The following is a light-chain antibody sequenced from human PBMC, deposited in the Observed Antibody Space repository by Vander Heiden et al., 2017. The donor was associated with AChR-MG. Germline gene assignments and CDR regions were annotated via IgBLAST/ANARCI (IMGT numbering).Light chain of an antibody. CDR1: GSNIGSNT. V-gene: IGLV1-44*01. CDR2: SNN. Sequence: SVLTHPPSASGTPGQRVTISCSGSGSNIGSNTVNWYQQLPGTAPKLLIYSNNKRPSGVPDRFSGSKSGTSASLAISGLQSEDEADYYCAAWDDSLNGPVFGGGTKLTVL. J-gene: IGLJ2*01. CDR3: AAWDDSLNGPV.